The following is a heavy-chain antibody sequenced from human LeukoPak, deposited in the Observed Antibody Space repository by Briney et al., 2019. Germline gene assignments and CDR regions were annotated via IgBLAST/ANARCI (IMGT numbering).Heavy chain of an antibody. D-gene: IGHD3-22*01. CDR2: ISSSGGII. CDR1: GFTFSSYE. Sequence: GGSLRLSCAASGFTFSSYEMSWVRQAPGEGLEWVSYISSSGGIIYYADSVKGRFTISRDNAKKSLYLQMNSLRAKDTAVYYCAREVVRGDCRGYTPGGDYWGQGTLVTV. CDR3: AREVVRGDCRGYTPGGDY. V-gene: IGHV3-48*03. J-gene: IGHJ4*02.